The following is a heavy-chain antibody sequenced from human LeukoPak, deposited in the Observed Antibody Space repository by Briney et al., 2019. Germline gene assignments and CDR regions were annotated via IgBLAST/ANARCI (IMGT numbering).Heavy chain of an antibody. V-gene: IGHV1-69*05. D-gene: IGHD2-15*01. CDR3: AREGRYCSGGSCYESYFDY. CDR1: GGTFSSYA. J-gene: IGHJ4*02. CDR2: IIPIFGTA. Sequence: GASVKVSCKASGGTFSSYAISWVRQAPGQGLEWMGGIIPIFGTANYAQKFQGRVTITTDESTSTDYMELSSLRSEDTAVYYCAREGRYCSGGSCYESYFDYWGQGTLVSVSS.